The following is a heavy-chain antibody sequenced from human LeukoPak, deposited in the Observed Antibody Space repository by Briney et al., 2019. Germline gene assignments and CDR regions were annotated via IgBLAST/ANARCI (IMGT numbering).Heavy chain of an antibody. V-gene: IGHV3-33*01. CDR2: IWYDGSNK. Sequence: GGSLRLSCAASGFTFSSYGMHWVRQAPGKGLEWVAVIWYDGSNKYYADSVKGRFTISRDNFKNTLYLQMNSLRAEDTAVYYCARDPVVTAIPYWYFDLWGRGTLVTVSS. D-gene: IGHD2-21*02. CDR3: ARDPVVTAIPYWYFDL. J-gene: IGHJ2*01. CDR1: GFTFSSYG.